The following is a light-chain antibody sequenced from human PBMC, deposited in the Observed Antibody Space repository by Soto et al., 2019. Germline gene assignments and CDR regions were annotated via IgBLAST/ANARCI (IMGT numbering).Light chain of an antibody. CDR3: QSYDSSLSGWV. CDR1: SSNIGAGYD. J-gene: IGLJ3*02. Sequence: QSVLTQPPSVSGAPGQRVTISCTGSSSNIGAGYDVHWYQQLPGTAPKLLIYGNSNRPSGVPDRFSGSKSGTSASLAITGLQAEDEADYYGQSYDSSLSGWVFGGVTTLTVL. V-gene: IGLV1-40*01. CDR2: GNS.